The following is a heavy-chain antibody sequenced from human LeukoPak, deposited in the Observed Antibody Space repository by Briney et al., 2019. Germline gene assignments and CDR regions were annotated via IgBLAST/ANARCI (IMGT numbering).Heavy chain of an antibody. CDR1: GYTFTGYY. Sequence: GASVKVSCKASGYTFTGYYMHWVRQAPGQGLEWMGWINPNSGGTNYAQKFQGRVTMTRDTSISTAYMELSRLRSDDTAVYYSARESLPTTVTTGGAFDIWGQGTMVTVSS. D-gene: IGHD4-17*01. CDR2: INPNSGGT. J-gene: IGHJ3*02. V-gene: IGHV1-2*02. CDR3: ARESLPTTVTTGGAFDI.